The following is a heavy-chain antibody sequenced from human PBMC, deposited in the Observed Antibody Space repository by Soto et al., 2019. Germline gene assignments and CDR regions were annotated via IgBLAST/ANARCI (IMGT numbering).Heavy chain of an antibody. V-gene: IGHV5-51*01. Sequence: PGESLKISCKGSGYSFTSYWIGWVRQMPGKGLEWMGIIYPGDSDTRYSPSFQGQVTISADKSISTAYLQWSSLKASDTAMYYCARHAPASSSWPNYYYYGMDVWGQGTTVTVSS. CDR2: IYPGDSDT. CDR1: GYSFTSYW. D-gene: IGHD6-13*01. J-gene: IGHJ6*02. CDR3: ARHAPASSSWPNYYYYGMDV.